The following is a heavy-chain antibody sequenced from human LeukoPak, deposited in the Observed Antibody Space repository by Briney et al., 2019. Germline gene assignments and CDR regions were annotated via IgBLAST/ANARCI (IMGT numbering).Heavy chain of an antibody. Sequence: ASVKVSCKASGYSFTNYAIHWVRQAPGQRLEWMGWINAGNGKTKYSQKFQGRVTITRDTSATTAYMELSSLRSEDTAMYYCARAIWTSTVTTYYLDYWGQGTLATVSS. J-gene: IGHJ4*02. CDR2: INAGNGKT. D-gene: IGHD4-17*01. CDR1: GYSFTNYA. V-gene: IGHV1-3*01. CDR3: ARAIWTSTVTTYYLDY.